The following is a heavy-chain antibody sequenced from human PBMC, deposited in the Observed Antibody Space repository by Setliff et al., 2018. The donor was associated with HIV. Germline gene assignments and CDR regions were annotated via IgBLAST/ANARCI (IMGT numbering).Heavy chain of an antibody. CDR3: ARDYLHVFDI. J-gene: IGHJ3*02. CDR1: GYTFTDNY. V-gene: IGHV1-2*04. Sequence: ASVKVSCKASGYTFTDNYIHWVRQAPGQGLEWMAWINSATGGTNYAQNFQGWVTVTRDTSIDTVYVGLSSLKSDDTAVYYCARDYLHVFDIWGQGTMVTVSS. CDR2: INSATGGT.